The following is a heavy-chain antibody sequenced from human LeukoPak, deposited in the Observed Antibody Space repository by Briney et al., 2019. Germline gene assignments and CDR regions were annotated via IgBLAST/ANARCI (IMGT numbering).Heavy chain of an antibody. CDR1: GFTFSTYA. CDR3: AKDALRLCSSTSCYL. J-gene: IGHJ4*02. V-gene: IGHV3-23*01. CDR2: ISTSGEST. Sequence: GGSLRLSCAAPGFTFSTYAMNWVRQVPGKGLEWVSSISTSGESTYYADSVKGRFTISRDNSKNTLYLHMNSLRAEDTAIYYCAKDALRLCSSTSCYLWGQGTLVTVSS. D-gene: IGHD2-2*01.